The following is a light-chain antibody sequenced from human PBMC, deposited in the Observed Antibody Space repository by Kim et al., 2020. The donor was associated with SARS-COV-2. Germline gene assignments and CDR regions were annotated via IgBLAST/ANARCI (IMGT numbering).Light chain of an antibody. CDR1: QRLLHSNGYNY. CDR2: LGS. CDR3: MQAIQTLT. Sequence: APGHISCRSSQRLLHSNGYNYLDWYLQKPGQSPQLLIYLGSNRASGVPDRFSGSGSGTDFTLKISRVEAEDVGVYYYMQAIQTLTFGGGTKVDIK. J-gene: IGKJ4*01. V-gene: IGKV2-28*01.